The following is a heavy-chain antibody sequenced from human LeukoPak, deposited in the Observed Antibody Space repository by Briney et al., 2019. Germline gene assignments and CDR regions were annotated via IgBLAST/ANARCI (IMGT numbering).Heavy chain of an antibody. CDR2: IYHSGST. V-gene: IGHV4-38-2*02. J-gene: IGHJ5*02. D-gene: IGHD3-16*01. Sequence: PSETLSLTCTVSGYSISSGYYWGWIRQPPGKGLEWIGSIYHSGSTYYNPSLKSRVTISVDTSKNQFSLKLSSVTAADTAVYYCARVGDYVWGSNNWFGPWGQGTLVTVSS. CDR1: GYSISSGYY. CDR3: ARVGDYVWGSNNWFGP.